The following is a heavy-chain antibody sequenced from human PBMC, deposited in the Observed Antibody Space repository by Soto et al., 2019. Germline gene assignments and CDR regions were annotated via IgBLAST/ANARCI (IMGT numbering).Heavy chain of an antibody. D-gene: IGHD6-19*01. CDR3: ARVEGSGWIFDY. CDR2: TRNKANSYTT. CDR1: GFTFSDHY. V-gene: IGHV3-72*01. Sequence: EVQLVESGGGLVQPGGSLRLSCAASGFTFSDHYMDWVRQAPGKRLEWVGRTRNKANSYTTEYAASVKGRFTISRDDSKNSLYLQMISLKTEDTAVYYCARVEGSGWIFDYWGQGTLVIVSS. J-gene: IGHJ4*02.